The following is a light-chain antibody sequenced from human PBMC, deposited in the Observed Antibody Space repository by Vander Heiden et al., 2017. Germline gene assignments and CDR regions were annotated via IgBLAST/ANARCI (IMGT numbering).Light chain of an antibody. CDR1: RSNIGAGYD. J-gene: IGLJ1*01. Sequence: QSVLTQPPSVSGAPGHRVTISSTGSRSNIGAGYDVHWYQQLPGTAPNLLIYGKRTRHSGVPDRSSGSKCGTSASLTITGLQVEDDADYYCQSNDSSTSGYVFGSGTKLTVL. V-gene: IGLV1-40*01. CDR3: QSNDSSTSGYV. CDR2: GKR.